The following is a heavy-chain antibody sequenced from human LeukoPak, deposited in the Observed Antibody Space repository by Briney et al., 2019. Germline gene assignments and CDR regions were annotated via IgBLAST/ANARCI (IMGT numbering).Heavy chain of an antibody. Sequence: ASVKVSCKASGYTFSSYAISWVRQAPGQGLEWMGWISADNGNTNYAQKLRGRVTMTTDTSTSTAYMELRSLRSDDTALYYCARGPMIPQYFHYWGQGTLDTVSS. CDR3: ARGPMIPQYFHY. CDR2: ISADNGNT. V-gene: IGHV1-18*01. D-gene: IGHD3-16*01. J-gene: IGHJ1*01. CDR1: GYTFSSYA.